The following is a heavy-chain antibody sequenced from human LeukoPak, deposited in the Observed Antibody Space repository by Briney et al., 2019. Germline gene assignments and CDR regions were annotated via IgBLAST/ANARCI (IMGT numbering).Heavy chain of an antibody. D-gene: IGHD6-19*01. J-gene: IGHJ5*02. CDR1: GGTFSSYA. CDR3: ARDDSSGGGWFDP. Sequence: SVKVSCKASGGTFSSYAISWVRQAPGQGLEWMGGIIPIFGTANYAQKFQGRVTIAADKSTSTAYMELSSLRSEDTVVYYCARDDSSGGGWFDPWGQGTLVTVSS. CDR2: IIPIFGTA. V-gene: IGHV1-69*06.